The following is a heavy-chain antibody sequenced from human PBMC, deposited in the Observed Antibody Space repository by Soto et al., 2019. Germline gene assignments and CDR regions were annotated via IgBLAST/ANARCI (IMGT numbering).Heavy chain of an antibody. J-gene: IGHJ4*01. CDR3: ARDSGYGSGTSVNHRLDY. V-gene: IGHV3-48*02. Sequence: PGGSLRLSCAASGLTFSTYSMNWVRQAPGKGLEWVSYISGSSTTIHYADSVKGRFTISRDNAKNSLSLQMSSLRDEDTALYYCARDSGYGSGTSVNHRLDYWGHGTLVTVSS. CDR2: ISGSSTTI. CDR1: GLTFSTYS. D-gene: IGHD3-10*01.